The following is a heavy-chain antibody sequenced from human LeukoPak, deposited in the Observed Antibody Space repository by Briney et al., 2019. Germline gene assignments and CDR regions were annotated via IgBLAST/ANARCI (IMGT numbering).Heavy chain of an antibody. V-gene: IGHV3-74*01. D-gene: IGHD5-18*01. CDR3: ARDAVDTANAV. J-gene: IGHJ6*02. Sequence: PGGSLRLSCAASGLTFSSYWMHWVRQAPGKGLVWVSRINRDGSITSYGDSVKGRFTISRDNAKNTLYLQMNSLRAEDTAVYYCARDAVDTANAVWGQGTTVTVSS. CDR1: GLTFSSYW. CDR2: INRDGSIT.